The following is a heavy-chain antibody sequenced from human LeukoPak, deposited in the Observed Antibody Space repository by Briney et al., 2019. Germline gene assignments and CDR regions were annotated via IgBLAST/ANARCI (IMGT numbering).Heavy chain of an antibody. V-gene: IGHV3-23*01. J-gene: IGHJ5*01. CDR1: GLSFRSRA. CDR3: AKDLTIFGVVEPDS. CDR2: ITGSGGTT. Sequence: GGSLRLSCTVSGLSFRSRAFHWVRQAPGKGLDWVSSITGSGGTTFYADSVKGRFSISRDDSKNTLYLQMNSLRAEDTAVYYCAKDLTIFGVVEPDSWGHGTLITVSS. D-gene: IGHD3-3*01.